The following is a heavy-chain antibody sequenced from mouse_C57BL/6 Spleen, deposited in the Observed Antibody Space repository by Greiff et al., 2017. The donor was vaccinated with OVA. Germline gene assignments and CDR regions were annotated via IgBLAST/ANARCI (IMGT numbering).Heavy chain of an antibody. D-gene: IGHD1-1*01. J-gene: IGHJ3*01. CDR3: AGHYYGSSFAY. Sequence: DVKLQESGPGLVKPSQSLSLTCSVTGYSITSGYYWNWIRQFPGNKLEWMGYISYDGSNNYNPSLKNRISFTRDTSKNQFFLKLNSVTTEDSATYYCAGHYYGSSFAYWGQGTLVTVSA. CDR2: ISYDGSN. V-gene: IGHV3-6*01. CDR1: GYSITSGYY.